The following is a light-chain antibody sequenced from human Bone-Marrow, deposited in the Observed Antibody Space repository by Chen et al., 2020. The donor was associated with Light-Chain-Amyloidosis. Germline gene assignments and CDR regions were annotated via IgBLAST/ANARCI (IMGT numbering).Light chain of an antibody. Sequence: SYDPTQPPSVSVSPGQTARLTCSGDDLPRKYAYWYQQKPGQAPVLVIRRDTERPSGIAERFSGSSSGTTATLTISGVRAEDEAGYHCQSADSSGTYEGIFGGGTKLTVL. CDR2: RDT. CDR3: QSADSSGTYEGI. J-gene: IGLJ2*01. CDR1: DLPRKY. V-gene: IGLV3-25*03.